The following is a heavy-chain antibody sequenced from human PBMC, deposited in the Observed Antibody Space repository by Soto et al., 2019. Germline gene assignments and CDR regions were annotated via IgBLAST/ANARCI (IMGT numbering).Heavy chain of an antibody. J-gene: IGHJ4*02. V-gene: IGHV4-34*01. CDR3: ARGLIPGSQYSGGWYYFDS. CDR1: GGSGGSFSGYY. CDR2: INHSGSA. Sequence: SETLSLTCAVYGGSGGSFSGYYWSWIRQPPGKGLQWIGEINHSGSANYNPSLKSRVTISVHTSNSQFSLELSSVTAADTAVYYCARGLIPGSQYSGGWYYFDSWGQGTQVNVS. D-gene: IGHD1-26*01.